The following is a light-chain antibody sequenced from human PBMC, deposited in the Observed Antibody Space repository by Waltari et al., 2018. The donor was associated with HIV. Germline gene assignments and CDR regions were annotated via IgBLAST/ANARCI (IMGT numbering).Light chain of an antibody. Sequence: QSVLTQPPSASGPPGQRVTVSGSEIRSNIGSDYVSWYQQLPGTAPKLLIYTNYQRPSGVPDRFSGSKSGTSASLSISGLRSEDEADYYCAAWDGSLSNYVFGTGTKVTVL. CDR2: TNY. V-gene: IGLV1-47*01. CDR3: AAWDGSLSNYV. CDR1: RSNIGSDY. J-gene: IGLJ1*01.